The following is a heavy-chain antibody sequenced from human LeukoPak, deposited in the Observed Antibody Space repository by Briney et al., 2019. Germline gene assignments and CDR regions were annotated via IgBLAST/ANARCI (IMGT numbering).Heavy chain of an antibody. CDR3: AREPGGGYYYDSSALEY. Sequence: SVSVSCTASGGTFSGYAISWVRQAPGQGLEWMGGIIPIFGTANYTQKFPGRVTNTADESTSTAYMALSSLRAEGRAVCYCAREPGGGYYYDSSALEYWGQGTLGTVS. V-gene: IGHV1-69*13. CDR2: IIPIFGTA. J-gene: IGHJ4*02. CDR1: GGTFSGYA. D-gene: IGHD3-22*01.